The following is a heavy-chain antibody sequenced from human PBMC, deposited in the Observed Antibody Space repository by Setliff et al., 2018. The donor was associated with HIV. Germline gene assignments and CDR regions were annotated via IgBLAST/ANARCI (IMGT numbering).Heavy chain of an antibody. CDR3: ARERVDSRLWGYLDY. J-gene: IGHJ4*02. D-gene: IGHD3-22*01. CDR1: GGSISSGANY. V-gene: IGHV4-31*03. Sequence: SETLSLTCTVSGGSISSGANYWSWIRQHPGKGLEWIVYIYYRGSTYYNPSLESRVTISLDTSKNQFSLRLTSVTAADTAVYYCARERVDSRLWGYLDYWGQGRLVTVSS. CDR2: IYYRGST.